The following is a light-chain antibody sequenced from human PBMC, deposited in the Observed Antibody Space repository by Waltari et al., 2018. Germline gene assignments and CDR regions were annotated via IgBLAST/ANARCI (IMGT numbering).Light chain of an antibody. Sequence: FMLTQPHSVSESPGKTVTISCTRSSGNIATNYVQWYQQRPGSAPTKVIYEDNQRPSGVPYRFSGSIDSASNSASLSISGLKAEDEADYYCQSFDSSHVVFGGGTKLTVL. V-gene: IGLV6-57*03. J-gene: IGLJ2*01. CDR3: QSFDSSHVV. CDR1: SGNIATNY. CDR2: EDN.